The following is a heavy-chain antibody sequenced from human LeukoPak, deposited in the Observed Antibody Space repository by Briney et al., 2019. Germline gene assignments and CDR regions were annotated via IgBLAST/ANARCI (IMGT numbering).Heavy chain of an antibody. Sequence: GGSLRLSCAASGFTFRDYTMTWVRQAPGKGLEWVSTISGRGDDTHYADSVKGRFTISRDNSKNTLYLQMNRLRAEDTALFYCAKEVEGSGYYHLDKWGQGTLVAVPS. D-gene: IGHD3-22*01. V-gene: IGHV3-23*01. CDR2: ISGRGDDT. CDR1: GFTFRDYT. J-gene: IGHJ4*02. CDR3: AKEVEGSGYYHLDK.